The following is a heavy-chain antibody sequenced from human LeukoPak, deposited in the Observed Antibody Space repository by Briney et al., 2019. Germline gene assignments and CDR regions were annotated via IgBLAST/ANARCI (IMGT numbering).Heavy chain of an antibody. V-gene: IGHV4-59*01. CDR3: AREGRHSWYGRGSVVGTSFDY. CDR1: GGSISSYY. J-gene: IGHJ4*02. D-gene: IGHD6-13*01. Sequence: PSETLSLTCTASGGSISSYYWSWIRQPPGKGLEWIGYIYYSGSTNYNPSLKSRVTISVDTSKNQFSLKLSSVTAADTAVYYCAREGRHSWYGRGSVVGTSFDYWGQGTLVTVSS. CDR2: IYYSGST.